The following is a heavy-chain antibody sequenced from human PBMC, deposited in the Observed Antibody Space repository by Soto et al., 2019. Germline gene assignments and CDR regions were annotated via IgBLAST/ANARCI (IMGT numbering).Heavy chain of an antibody. CDR3: ARVRDSRSSFYYYYGMDV. Sequence: GESLKISCKGSGYSFTSYRIGWVRQKPGKGLEWMGIIYPGDSDTRYSPSFQGQVTISADKSISTAYLQWSSLKASVTAMYYCARVRDSRSSFYYYYGMDVWGQGTTVTVSS. V-gene: IGHV5-51*01. CDR2: IYPGDSDT. CDR1: GYSFTSYR. D-gene: IGHD6-6*01. J-gene: IGHJ6*02.